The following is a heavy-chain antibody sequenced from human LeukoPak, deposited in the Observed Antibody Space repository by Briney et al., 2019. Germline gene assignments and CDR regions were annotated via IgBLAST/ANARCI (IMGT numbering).Heavy chain of an antibody. CDR2: IYHSGST. Sequence: SETLSLTCTVSGGSISSGGYYWSWIRQPPGKGLEWIGYIYHSGSTYYNPSLKSRVTISVDRSKNQFSLKLSSVTAADTAVYYCARGSTDTGSFDPWGQGTLVTVSS. D-gene: IGHD2/OR15-2a*01. CDR1: GGSISSGGYY. V-gene: IGHV4-30-2*01. CDR3: ARGSTDTGSFDP. J-gene: IGHJ5*02.